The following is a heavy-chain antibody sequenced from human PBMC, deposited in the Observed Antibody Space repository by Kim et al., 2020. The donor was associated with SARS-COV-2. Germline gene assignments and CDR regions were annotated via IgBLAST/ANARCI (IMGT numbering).Heavy chain of an antibody. J-gene: IGHJ3*01. CDR2: ISAYNGNT. Sequence: ASVKVSCKASGYTFTSYGISWVRHAPGQGLEWMGWISAYNGNTNYAQKLQGRVTMTTDTSTSTAYMELRSLRSDDTAVYYCAIDPYYYDSRLDAFDLWGQGTMVTVSS. D-gene: IGHD3-22*01. CDR1: GYTFTSYG. V-gene: IGHV1-18*01. CDR3: AIDPYYYDSRLDAFDL.